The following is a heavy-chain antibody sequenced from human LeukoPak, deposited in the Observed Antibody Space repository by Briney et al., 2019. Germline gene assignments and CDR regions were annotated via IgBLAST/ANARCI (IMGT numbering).Heavy chain of an antibody. CDR1: GYTFTSYG. J-gene: IGHJ4*02. D-gene: IGHD3-9*01. Sequence: GASVKVSCKASGYTFTSYGISWVRQAPGQGLEWMGWISAYNGNTNYAQKLQGRVTMTTDTSTSTAYMELRSLRSDDTAVYYCARSSRWRYFDWPEYYFDYWGQGTLVTVSS. CDR3: ARSSRWRYFDWPEYYFDY. CDR2: ISAYNGNT. V-gene: IGHV1-18*01.